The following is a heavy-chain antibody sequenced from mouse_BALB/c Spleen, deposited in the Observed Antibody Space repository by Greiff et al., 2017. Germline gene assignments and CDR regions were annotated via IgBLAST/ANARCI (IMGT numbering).Heavy chain of an antibody. D-gene: IGHD1-2*01. CDR2: IYPGDGDT. CDR1: GYAFSSSW. V-gene: IGHV1-82*01. Sequence: VQLQQSGPELVKPGASVKISCTASGYAFSSSWMNWVKQRPGQGLEWIGRIYPGDGDTNYNGKFKGKATLTADKSSSTAYMQLSSLTSVDSAVYFGARGSGYAATDWYFDVWGAGTTVTVSS. CDR3: ARGSGYAATDWYFDV. J-gene: IGHJ1*01.